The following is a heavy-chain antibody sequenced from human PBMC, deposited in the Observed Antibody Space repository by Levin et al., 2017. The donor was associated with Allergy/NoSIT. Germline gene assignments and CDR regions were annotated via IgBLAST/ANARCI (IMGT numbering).Heavy chain of an antibody. CDR1: GFTFSSYG. J-gene: IGHJ4*02. CDR3: ARGPRAATIGKSIYFDY. D-gene: IGHD5-12*01. Sequence: GGSLRLSCAASGFTFSSYGMHWVRQAPGKGLEWVAVIWYDGSNKYYADSVKGRFTISRDNSKNTLYLQMNSLRAEDTAVYYCARGPRAATIGKSIYFDYWGQGTLVTVSS. V-gene: IGHV3-33*01. CDR2: IWYDGSNK.